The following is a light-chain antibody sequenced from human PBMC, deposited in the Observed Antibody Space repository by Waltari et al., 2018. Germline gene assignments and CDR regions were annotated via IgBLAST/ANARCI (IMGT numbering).Light chain of an antibody. CDR2: DVS. J-gene: IGLJ1*01. V-gene: IGLV2-14*03. CDR3: SSYSSNSLYV. CDR1: SSDVGAYDY. Sequence: QSALTQPASVSGSPGQSITISCTGTSSDVGAYDYVSWYQQYPGKAPKLVIYDVSNRPSGASNRFSGSKSGNTASLIISGLLAEDEADYYCSSYSSNSLYVFGTGTKVTVL.